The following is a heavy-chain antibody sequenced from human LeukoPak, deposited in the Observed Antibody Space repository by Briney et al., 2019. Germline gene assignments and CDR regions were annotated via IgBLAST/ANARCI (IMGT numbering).Heavy chain of an antibody. D-gene: IGHD3-16*01. CDR1: GFTFSSYW. Sequence: GGSLRLPSVASGFTFSSYWMTWVRQAPGKGLEWVANIKQDGSEKHHVDSVKGGFTISRDNAKSSLFLQMNSLRAEDTAVYYCARIDYDYIWGSYAPDYWGQGTLVTVAS. CDR3: ARIDYDYIWGSYAPDY. CDR2: IKQDGSEK. J-gene: IGHJ4*02. V-gene: IGHV3-7*01.